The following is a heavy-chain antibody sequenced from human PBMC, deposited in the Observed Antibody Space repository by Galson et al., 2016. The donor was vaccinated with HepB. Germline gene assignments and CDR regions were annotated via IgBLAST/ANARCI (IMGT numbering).Heavy chain of an antibody. Sequence: GFSFSNYDMYWVRQAPGKGLEWVSSIYTAGDTYYQDSVEGRFTVSRENAKNSLYLHMNTLRAGDTAVYYCARGSYSSDWYRTSAYDFGMDVWGKGTPVTVSS. CDR1: GFSFSNYD. CDR2: IYTAGDT. CDR3: ARGSYSSDWYRTSAYDFGMDV. D-gene: IGHD6-19*01. J-gene: IGHJ6*04. V-gene: IGHV3-13*01.